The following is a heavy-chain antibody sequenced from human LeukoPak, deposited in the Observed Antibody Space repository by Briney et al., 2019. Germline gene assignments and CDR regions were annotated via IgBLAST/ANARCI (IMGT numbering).Heavy chain of an antibody. CDR1: GFTFSSYS. D-gene: IGHD3-10*01. V-gene: IGHV3-21*01. CDR2: ISSSSSYI. Sequence: GGSLRLSCAASGFTFSSYSMNWVRQAPGKGLEWVSSISSSSSYIYYADSVKGRFTISRDNAKNSLYLQMNSLRAEDTAVYYCAKDFYDGSGTYFGDAVDSWGQGTMVTVSS. CDR3: AKDFYDGSGTYFGDAVDS. J-gene: IGHJ3*01.